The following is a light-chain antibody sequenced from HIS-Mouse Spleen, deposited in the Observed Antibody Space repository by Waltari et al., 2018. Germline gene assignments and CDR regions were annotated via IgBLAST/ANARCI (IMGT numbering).Light chain of an antibody. CDR3: SSYTSSSTEV. V-gene: IGLV2-14*03. Sequence: QSALTQPASVSGSPGQSITISCTGTSSDVGGYNYVSWYQQHPGKAPNLMIYDVSNRPSGVSNRFSGSKSGNTASLTISGLQAEDEADYYYSSYTSSSTEVFGGGTKLTVL. CDR2: DVS. J-gene: IGLJ2*01. CDR1: SSDVGGYNY.